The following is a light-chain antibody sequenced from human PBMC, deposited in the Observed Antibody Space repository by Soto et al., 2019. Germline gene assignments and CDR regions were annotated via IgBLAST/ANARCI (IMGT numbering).Light chain of an antibody. Sequence: EIVMTQSPATLSVSPGERATLSCRASQSVSSNLAWYQQKPGQAPRLLIYGTSTRATGIPARFSGSGSGTEFTLSCSCRQFEDFAVYCGQLYNNWLPVYTFGRGTKLEIK. CDR3: QLYNNWLPVYT. V-gene: IGKV3-15*01. CDR1: QSVSSN. CDR2: GTS. J-gene: IGKJ2*01.